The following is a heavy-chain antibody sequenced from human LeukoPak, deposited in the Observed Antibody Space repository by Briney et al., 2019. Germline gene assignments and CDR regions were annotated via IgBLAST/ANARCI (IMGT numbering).Heavy chain of an antibody. V-gene: IGHV4-59*01. CDR3: ARDGYDYVWGSYRYSGMDV. D-gene: IGHD3-16*02. Sequence: SETLSLTCTVSGGSISSYYWSWIRQPPGKGLEWIGYIYYSGSTNYNPSLKSRVTISVDTSKNQFSLKLGSVTAADTAVYYCARDGYDYVWGSYRYSGMDVWGQGTTVTVSS. CDR2: IYYSGST. J-gene: IGHJ6*02. CDR1: GGSISSYY.